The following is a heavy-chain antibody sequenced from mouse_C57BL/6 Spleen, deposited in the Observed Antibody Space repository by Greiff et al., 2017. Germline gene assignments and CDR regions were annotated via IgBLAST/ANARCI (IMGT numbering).Heavy chain of an antibody. D-gene: IGHD3-2*02. Sequence: QVQLQQPGAELVRPGTSVKLSCTASGYTFTSYWMHWVKQRPGQGLEWIGVIDPSDSYTNYNQKFKGKATLTVDTSSSTAYMQLSSLTSEDSAVYYCARAAQATLYARDDWGQGTSVTVSS. CDR1: GYTFTSYW. CDR2: IDPSDSYT. J-gene: IGHJ4*01. CDR3: ARAAQATLYARDD. V-gene: IGHV1-59*01.